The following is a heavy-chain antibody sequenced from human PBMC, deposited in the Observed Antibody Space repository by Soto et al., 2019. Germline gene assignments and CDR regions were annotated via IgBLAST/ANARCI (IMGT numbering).Heavy chain of an antibody. CDR2: ISSSSSYI. CDR1: GFTFSSYS. D-gene: IGHD3-3*01. J-gene: IGHJ6*02. CDR3: ARSWNYYYYYGMDV. Sequence: EVQLVESGGGLVKPGGSLRLSCAASGFTFSSYSMNWVGQAPGKGLEWVSSISSSSSYIYYADSVKGRFTISRDNAKNLLYLQMNSLRAEDTAVYYCARSWNYYYYYGMDVWGQGTTVTVSS. V-gene: IGHV3-21*01.